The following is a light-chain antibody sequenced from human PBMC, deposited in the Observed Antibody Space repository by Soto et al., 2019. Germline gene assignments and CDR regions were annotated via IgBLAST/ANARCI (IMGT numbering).Light chain of an antibody. J-gene: IGKJ2*02. CDR3: QQYNTVFRT. Sequence: DIQMTQSPSTLSASVGDRVTITCRASQSISSWLAWYQQKPGKAPKLLIYKASSLESGVPSRFSGSGSGTECTLTISSLQPDDFATYYCQQYNTVFRTFGQGTKLEIK. V-gene: IGKV1-5*03. CDR1: QSISSW. CDR2: KAS.